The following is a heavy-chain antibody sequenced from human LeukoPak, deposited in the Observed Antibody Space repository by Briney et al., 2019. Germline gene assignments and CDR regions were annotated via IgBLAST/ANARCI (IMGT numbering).Heavy chain of an antibody. CDR1: GFTFSSYA. V-gene: IGHV3-30-3*01. Sequence: GGSLRLSCAASGFTFSSYAMHWVRQAPGKGLEWVAVISYDGSNKYYADSVKGRFTISRDNSKNTLYLQMNSLRAEDTAVYYCARGDLVVVITIDYWGQGTLVTVSS. J-gene: IGHJ4*02. D-gene: IGHD3-22*01. CDR3: ARGDLVVVITIDY. CDR2: ISYDGSNK.